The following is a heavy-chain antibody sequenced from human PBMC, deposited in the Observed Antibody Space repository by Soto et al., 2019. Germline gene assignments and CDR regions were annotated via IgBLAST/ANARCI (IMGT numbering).Heavy chain of an antibody. D-gene: IGHD3-3*01. Sequence: GGSLRLSCAASGFTFSSYWRSWVRQAPGKGLEWVANIKQDGSEKYYVDSVKGRFTISRDNAKNSLYLQMNSLRAEDTAVYYCARTITIFGVVITRPYYYYMDVWGKGTTVTVSS. CDR3: ARTITIFGVVITRPYYYYMDV. CDR2: IKQDGSEK. J-gene: IGHJ6*03. V-gene: IGHV3-7*01. CDR1: GFTFSSYW.